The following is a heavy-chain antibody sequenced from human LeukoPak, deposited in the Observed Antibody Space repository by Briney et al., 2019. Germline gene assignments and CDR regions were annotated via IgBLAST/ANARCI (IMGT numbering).Heavy chain of an antibody. CDR1: GFTFSSYE. CDR2: ISSSGSTI. V-gene: IGHV3-48*03. D-gene: IGHD3-10*02. CDR3: GELGITMIGGV. Sequence: GGSLRLSCAASGFTFSSYEMNWVRQAPGKGLEWVSYISSSGSTIYYADSVKGPFTISRDNAKNSLYLQMNGLRAEDTAVYYCGELGITMIGGVWGKGTTVTISS. J-gene: IGHJ6*04.